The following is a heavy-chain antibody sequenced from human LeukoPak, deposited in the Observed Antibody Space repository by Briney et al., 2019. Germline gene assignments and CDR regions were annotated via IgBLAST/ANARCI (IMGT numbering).Heavy chain of an antibody. CDR2: IIPILGIA. J-gene: IGHJ4*02. CDR1: GGTFSSYT. Sequence: SVKVSCKASGGTFSSYTISWVRQAPGQGLEWMGRIIPILGIANYAQKFQGRVTITADKSTSTAYMELSSLRSEDTAVYYCARGCSGGSCYFHWGQGTLVTVSS. V-gene: IGHV1-69*02. CDR3: ARGCSGGSCYFH. D-gene: IGHD2-15*01.